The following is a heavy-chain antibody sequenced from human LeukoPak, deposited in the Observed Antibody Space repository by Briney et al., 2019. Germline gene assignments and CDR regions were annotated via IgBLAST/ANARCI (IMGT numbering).Heavy chain of an antibody. CDR1: GFNFVPYT. Sequence: GGSLRLSCAASGFNFVPYTMHWVRQAPGKGLQWISYITGASSTIFYSDSVKGRFTISRDNAKNSVYLQMNSLRAEDTAVYYCTGDQGMTQFDHWGQGTLVTVSS. CDR3: TGDQGMTQFDH. CDR2: ITGASSTI. V-gene: IGHV3-48*04. J-gene: IGHJ4*02.